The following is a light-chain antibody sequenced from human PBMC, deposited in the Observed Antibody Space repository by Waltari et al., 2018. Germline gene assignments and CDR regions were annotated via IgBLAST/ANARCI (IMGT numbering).Light chain of an antibody. CDR1: ESVGSA. CDR3: QQYNYWRT. V-gene: IGKV3-15*01. Sequence: EIVMTQSPDALSVSPGESATLSCRASESVGSALAWYQQRPGQPPRLLIYGASTRATGIPARFSGSGSGTEFTLTSSSLQSEDFAVYYCQQYNYWRTFGQGTKVEIK. CDR2: GAS. J-gene: IGKJ1*01.